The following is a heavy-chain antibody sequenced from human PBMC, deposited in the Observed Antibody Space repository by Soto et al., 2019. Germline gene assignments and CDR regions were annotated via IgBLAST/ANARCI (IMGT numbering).Heavy chain of an antibody. Sequence: PSETLSLTCAVSGGSISSGGYSWSWIRQPPGKGLEWIGYIYHSGSTYYNPSLKSRVTISVDRSKNQFSLKLSSVTAADTAVYYCARAIAAAGTVWFDPWRQRTLVTVSS. CDR3: ARAIAAAGTVWFDP. CDR2: IYHSGST. V-gene: IGHV4-30-2*01. D-gene: IGHD6-13*01. CDR1: GGSISSGGYS. J-gene: IGHJ5*02.